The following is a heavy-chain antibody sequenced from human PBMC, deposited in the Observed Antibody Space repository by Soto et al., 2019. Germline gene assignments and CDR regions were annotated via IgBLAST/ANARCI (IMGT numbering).Heavy chain of an antibody. V-gene: IGHV1-69*02. D-gene: IGHD3-10*01. CDR3: ARAGGEVLWFGDAKRGFIWFDP. J-gene: IGHJ5*02. Sequence: SVKVSCKAYGGTFNSYTISWVRQAPGQELEWMGRIIPILGIANCAQQFQGRVTITADKSTSTAYMELSSLRSEDTVVYYCARAGGEVLWFGDAKRGFIWFDPWGQGTLVTVSS. CDR2: IIPILGIA. CDR1: GGTFNSYT.